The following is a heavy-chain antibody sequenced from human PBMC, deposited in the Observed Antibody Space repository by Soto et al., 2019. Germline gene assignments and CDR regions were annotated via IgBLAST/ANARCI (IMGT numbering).Heavy chain of an antibody. CDR1: GGSFSGYY. V-gene: IGHV4-34*01. CDR2: INHSGST. J-gene: IGHJ4*02. Sequence: QVHLQQWGAGLLNPSETLSLTCAVYGGSFSGYYWSWIRQPPGKGLEWIGEINHSGSTNYNPSLKRRVTISVDTYKNQFSLKLSSVTAADTAVYYCARVGQNYDLDYWGQGTLVTVSS. D-gene: IGHD1-7*01. CDR3: ARVGQNYDLDY.